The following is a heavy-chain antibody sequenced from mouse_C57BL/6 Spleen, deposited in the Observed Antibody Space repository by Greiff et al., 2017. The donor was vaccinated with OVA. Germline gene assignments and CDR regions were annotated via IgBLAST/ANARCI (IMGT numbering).Heavy chain of an antibody. CDR2: IYPGSGST. Sequence: VQLQQPGAELVKPGASVKMSCKASGYTFTSYWITWVKQRPGQGLEWIGDIYPGSGSTNYHEKFKSKATLTVDTSSSTDYMQLSSLTSEDSAVYYCARRDSSGFWFAYWGQGTLVTVSA. J-gene: IGHJ3*01. D-gene: IGHD3-2*02. CDR3: ARRDSSGFWFAY. V-gene: IGHV1-55*01. CDR1: GYTFTSYW.